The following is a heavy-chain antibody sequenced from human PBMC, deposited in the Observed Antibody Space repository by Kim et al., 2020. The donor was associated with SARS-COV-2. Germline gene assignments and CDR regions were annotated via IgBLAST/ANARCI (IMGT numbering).Heavy chain of an antibody. D-gene: IGHD6-19*01. V-gene: IGHV3-30*18. CDR1: GFAFSSYG. CDR3: AKGYSGWYGPYDAFDI. CDR2: ISYDGSNK. J-gene: IGHJ3*02. Sequence: GGSLRLSCAASGFAFSSYGMHWVRQAPGKGLEWVALISYDGSNKYYADSVKGRFTISRDNSKNMLYLQMNSLRAEDTAMYYCAKGYSGWYGPYDAFDIWGQGTMVTVSS.